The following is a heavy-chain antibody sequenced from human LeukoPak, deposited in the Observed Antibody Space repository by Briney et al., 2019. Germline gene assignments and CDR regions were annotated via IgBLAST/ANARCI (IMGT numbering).Heavy chain of an antibody. CDR1: GGSITNTNY. V-gene: IGHV4-4*02. J-gene: IGHJ4*02. Sequence: SGTLSLTCGVSGGSITNTNYWTWVRQPPGKGLEWIGEVNLQGSTNYNPSLMGRVAISVDKSENYISLQLTSVTAADTAVYYCAREGGPYRPLDYSGQGTLVTVSS. CDR2: VNLQGST. CDR3: AREGGPYRPLDY.